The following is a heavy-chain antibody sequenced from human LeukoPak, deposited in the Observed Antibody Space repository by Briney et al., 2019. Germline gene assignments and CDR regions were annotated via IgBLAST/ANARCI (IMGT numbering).Heavy chain of an antibody. V-gene: IGHV4-39*07. Sequence: SETLSLTCTVSGGSISSGGYYWSWIRQPPGKGLEWIGEINHSGSTNYNPSLKSRVTISVDTSKNQFSLKLSSVTAADTAVYYCARGTRYCSSTSCQNWFDPWGQGTLVTVSS. J-gene: IGHJ5*02. CDR1: GGSISSGGYY. CDR2: INHSGST. D-gene: IGHD2-2*01. CDR3: ARGTRYCSSTSCQNWFDP.